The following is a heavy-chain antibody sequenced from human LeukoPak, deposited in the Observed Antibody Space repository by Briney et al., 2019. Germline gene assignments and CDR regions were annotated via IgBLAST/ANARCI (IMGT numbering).Heavy chain of an antibody. D-gene: IGHD3-10*01. CDR2: FYDTRSP. J-gene: IGHJ4*02. V-gene: IGHV4-59*01. Sequence: SETLSLTCTVSGGSISLYYWSWIRQPPGKGLEWIGYFYDTRSPKYNPSLERRVTISVDMSRNQFSLNPTSVTAADTAVYYCARGRGSLTYWGQGTLATVSS. CDR3: ARGRGSLTY. CDR1: GGSISLYY.